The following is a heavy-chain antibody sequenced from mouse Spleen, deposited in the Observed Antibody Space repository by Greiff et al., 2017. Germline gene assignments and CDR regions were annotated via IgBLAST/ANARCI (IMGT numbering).Heavy chain of an antibody. CDR3: ARGLPTPSWFAY. D-gene: IGHD2-2*01. CDR1: GYTFTSYW. V-gene: IGHV1-52*01. CDR2: IDPSDSET. J-gene: IGHJ3*01. Sequence: QVQLQQSGAELVRPGSSVKLSCKASGYTFTSYWMHWVKQRPIQGLEWIGNIDPSDSETHYNQKFKDKATLTVDKSSSTAYMQLSSLTSEDSAVYYCARGLPTPSWFAYWGQGTLVTVSA.